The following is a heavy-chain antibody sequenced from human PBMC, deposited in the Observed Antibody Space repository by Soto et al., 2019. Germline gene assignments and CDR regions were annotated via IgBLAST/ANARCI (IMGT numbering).Heavy chain of an antibody. D-gene: IGHD2-2*01. J-gene: IGHJ5*02. CDR2: IYYSGST. V-gene: IGHV4-31*03. CDR3: ARQTYQLPRYGWAWFDP. Sequence: SETLSLTCTVSGGSISSGGYYWSWIRQHPGKGLEWIGYIYYSGSTYYNPSLKSRVTISVDTSKNQFSLKLSSVTAADTAVYYCARQTYQLPRYGWAWFDPWGQGTLVTVSS. CDR1: GGSISSGGYY.